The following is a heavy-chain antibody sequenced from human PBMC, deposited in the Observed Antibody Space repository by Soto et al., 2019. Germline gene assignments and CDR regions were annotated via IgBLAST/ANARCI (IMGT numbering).Heavy chain of an antibody. CDR3: AKGTYGGSAPYAYGMDV. Sequence: QVQLVESGGGVVQPGRSLRLSCAASGFTFSDYGMHWVRQAPGKGLEWVTFISFDDGKDKFYSAPVRGRFTISRDNSKNTLSLQMNSLRTEDTAIYYCAKGTYGGSAPYAYGMDVWGQGTTVTVSS. CDR1: GFTFSDYG. V-gene: IGHV3-30*18. D-gene: IGHD4-17*01. CDR2: ISFDDGKDK. J-gene: IGHJ6*02.